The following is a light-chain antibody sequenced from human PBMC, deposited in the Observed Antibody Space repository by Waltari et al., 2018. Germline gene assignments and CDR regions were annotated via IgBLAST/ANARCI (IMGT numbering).Light chain of an antibody. V-gene: IGLV1-40*01. CDR2: ENS. J-gene: IGLJ1*01. CDR3: QSFDSSLGGSV. Sequence: QSVLTQPPSVSGAPGQRVTISCTGSSSNVGAGYDVHWYQHLPGIAPKLLIKENSNRPSGVPDRFSGSKSGTSASLAITGRQAEDEADYYCQSFDSSLGGSVFGTGTEVSVL. CDR1: SSNVGAGYD.